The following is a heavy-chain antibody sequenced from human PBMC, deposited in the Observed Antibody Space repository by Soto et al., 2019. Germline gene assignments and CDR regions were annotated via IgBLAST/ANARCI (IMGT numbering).Heavy chain of an antibody. CDR2: ISYDGSNK. CDR1: GFTFRSDA. CDR3: ARESVAGDAFAI. J-gene: IGHJ3*02. Sequence: GACLRLSDAASGFTFRSDAMHWVRQAPGKGLEWVAVISYDGSNKYYADSVKGRFTISRDNSKTTLYLQMNSLRAEDTAVYYLARESVAGDAFAIWGRGTMVAVSS. V-gene: IGHV3-30-3*01. D-gene: IGHD6-19*01.